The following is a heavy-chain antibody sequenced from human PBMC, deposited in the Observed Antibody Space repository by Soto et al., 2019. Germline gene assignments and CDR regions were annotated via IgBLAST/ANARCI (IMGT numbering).Heavy chain of an antibody. CDR2: IYYSGST. CDR3: ARPKPRYCSGGSCYYFDY. D-gene: IGHD2-15*01. CDR1: GGSISSSSYY. Sequence: SETLSLTCTVSGGSISSSSYYWGWIRQPPGKGLEWIGSIYYSGSTYYNPSLKSRVTISVDTSKNQFSLKLSSVTAADTAVYYCARPKPRYCSGGSCYYFDYRGQGTPVTVSS. J-gene: IGHJ4*02. V-gene: IGHV4-39*01.